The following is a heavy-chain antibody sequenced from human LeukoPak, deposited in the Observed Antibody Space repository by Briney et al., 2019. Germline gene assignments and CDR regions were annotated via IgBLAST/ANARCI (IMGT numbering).Heavy chain of an antibody. CDR1: GGSISSYY. Sequence: KPSETLSLTCTVSGGSISSYYWSWIRQPPGKGLEWIEYIYYSGSTNYNPSLRSRVTISVDTSKNQFSLKLSSVTAADTAVYYCAREGGFGAMVRGVIHGMDVWGQGTTVTVSS. CDR2: IYYSGST. V-gene: IGHV4-59*01. CDR3: AREGGFGAMVRGVIHGMDV. D-gene: IGHD3-10*01. J-gene: IGHJ6*02.